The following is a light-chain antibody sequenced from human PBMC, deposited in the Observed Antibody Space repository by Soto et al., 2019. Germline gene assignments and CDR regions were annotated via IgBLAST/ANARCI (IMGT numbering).Light chain of an antibody. V-gene: IGLV2-14*01. Sequence: QSALTQPASVSGSPGQSITISCTGTSSDVGGYNYVSWYQQHPGKAPKLMIYDVSNRPSGVSNRFSGSKSGNTASLTISGLQAEDEADYYCSSYTSSSTEGHVVFGGGTKLTVL. J-gene: IGLJ2*01. CDR2: DVS. CDR3: SSYTSSSTEGHVV. CDR1: SSDVGGYNY.